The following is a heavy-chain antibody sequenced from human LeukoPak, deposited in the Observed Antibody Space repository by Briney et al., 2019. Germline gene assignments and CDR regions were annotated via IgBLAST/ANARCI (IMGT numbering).Heavy chain of an antibody. CDR3: ARSDPRVIMIAGFDY. Sequence: PGGSLRLSCAASGFTVSSDYMSWVRQSPGKGLEWVSYISSSGSSIYYADSVKGRFTISRDNAKNSLYLQMNSLRAEDTAVYYCARSDPRVIMIAGFDYWGRGTLVTVSS. V-gene: IGHV3-11*04. CDR2: ISSSGSSI. CDR1: GFTVSSDY. J-gene: IGHJ4*02. D-gene: IGHD3-22*01.